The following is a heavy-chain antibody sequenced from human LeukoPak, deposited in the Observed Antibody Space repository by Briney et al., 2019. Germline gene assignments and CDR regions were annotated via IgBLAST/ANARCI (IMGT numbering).Heavy chain of an antibody. Sequence: GGSLRLSCAASGFTFSTYEFNWVRQAPGKGLEWVSYISSSGSTIYYADSVKGRFTISRDNAKNSLYLQMNSLRAEDTAVYYCARVSSPRRTNYFDYWGQGTLVTVSS. CDR2: ISSSGSTI. V-gene: IGHV3-48*03. CDR3: ARVSSPRRTNYFDY. D-gene: IGHD6-13*01. J-gene: IGHJ4*02. CDR1: GFTFSTYE.